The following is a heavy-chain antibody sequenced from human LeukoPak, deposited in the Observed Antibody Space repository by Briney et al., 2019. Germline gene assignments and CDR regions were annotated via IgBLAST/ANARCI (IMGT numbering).Heavy chain of an antibody. J-gene: IGHJ6*02. CDR1: GFTFSSYA. CDR3: AKALYQSSFYGMDV. V-gene: IGHV3-23*01. CDR2: ISGSGGST. D-gene: IGHD2-2*01. Sequence: GGSLRLSCAASGFTFSSYAMSWVRQAPRKGLEWVSSISGSGGSTYYADSVKGRFTISRDNSKNTLYLQMNSLRAEDTAVYYCAKALYQSSFYGMDVWGQGTTVTVSS.